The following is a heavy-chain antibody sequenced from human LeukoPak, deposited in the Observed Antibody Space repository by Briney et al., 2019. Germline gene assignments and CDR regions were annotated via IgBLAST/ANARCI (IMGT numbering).Heavy chain of an antibody. D-gene: IGHD3-10*01. CDR2: IYYSGST. V-gene: IGHV4-59*01. J-gene: IGHJ4*02. CDR1: GGSFSGYY. Sequence: SETLSLTCAVYGGSFSGYYWSWIRQPPGKGLEWIAYIYYSGSTNYNPSLKSRVTISVDTSKNQFSLKLSSVTAADTAVYYCARDGYYGSGSHTAYFDYWGQGTLVTVAS. CDR3: ARDGYYGSGSHTAYFDY.